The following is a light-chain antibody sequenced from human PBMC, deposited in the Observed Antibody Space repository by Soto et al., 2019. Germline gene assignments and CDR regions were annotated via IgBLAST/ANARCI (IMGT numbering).Light chain of an antibody. CDR2: EVS. V-gene: IGLV2-23*02. Sequence: QSVLTQPASVSVSPGQSITISCTGTSSDVGSYNLVSWYQQHPGKAPKLMIYEVSKRPSGVSNRFSGSKSGNTASLTISGLQAEDEADYYCCSYAGSSTFVVFGGGTKVTVL. J-gene: IGLJ2*01. CDR1: SSDVGSYNL. CDR3: CSYAGSSTFVV.